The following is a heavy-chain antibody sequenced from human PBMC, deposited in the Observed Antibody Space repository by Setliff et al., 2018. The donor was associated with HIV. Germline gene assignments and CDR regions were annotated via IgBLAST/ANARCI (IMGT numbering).Heavy chain of an antibody. J-gene: IGHJ4*02. CDR2: FYYSGTT. CDR1: GVSFGSSNYY. CDR3: ARLRGLNLEPFDY. V-gene: IGHV4-39*01. Sequence: SETLSLTCTVSGVSFGSSNYYRGWIRRPPGKGLEWIGSFYYSGTTFYNPSLKSRVTISVDTSKNQFSLKLSSVTAADTAVYYCARLRGLNLEPFDYWGQGTLVTVSS. D-gene: IGHD1-1*01.